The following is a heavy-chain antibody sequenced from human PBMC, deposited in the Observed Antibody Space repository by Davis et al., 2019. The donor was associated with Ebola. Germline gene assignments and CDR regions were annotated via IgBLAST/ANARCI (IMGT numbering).Heavy chain of an antibody. V-gene: IGHV1-2*02. CDR2: INPNSGGT. Sequence: ASVKVSCKASGYTFTGNYMHWVRQAPGQGLEWMGWINPNSGGTKYAQKFQGRVTMTRDTSISTAYMELSSLRSDDTAVYYCARDLWTEGTVYGMDVWGQGTTVTVSS. CDR3: ARDLWTEGTVYGMDV. D-gene: IGHD1-1*01. J-gene: IGHJ6*02. CDR1: GYTFTGNY.